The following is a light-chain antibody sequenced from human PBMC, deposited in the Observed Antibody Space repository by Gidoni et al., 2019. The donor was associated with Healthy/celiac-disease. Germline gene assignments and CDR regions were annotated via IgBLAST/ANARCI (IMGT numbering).Light chain of an antibody. J-gene: IGKJ1*01. CDR1: QSISSY. V-gene: IGKV1-39*01. CDR2: AAS. Sequence: DIQMTPSPSSLSASVGDRVTITCRASQSISSYLNLYQQKPGKAPKLLIYAASSLQSGVPSRFSGSGSVTDCTLTISSLQPEDFATYYGQQRYSTPRTFGQGTKVEIK. CDR3: QQRYSTPRT.